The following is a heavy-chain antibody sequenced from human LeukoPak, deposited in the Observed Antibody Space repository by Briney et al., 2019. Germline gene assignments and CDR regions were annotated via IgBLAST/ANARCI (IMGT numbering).Heavy chain of an antibody. J-gene: IGHJ4*02. V-gene: IGHV1-69*04. CDR1: GGTFSSYA. D-gene: IGHD3-22*01. Sequence: ASVKVSCKASGGTFSSYAISWVRQAPGQGLEWMGRIIPILGIANYAQKFQGRVTITADKSTSTAYMVLSSLRSEDTAVYYCARDLTGYYDSSGYPDYWGQGTLVTVSS. CDR2: IIPILGIA. CDR3: ARDLTGYYDSSGYPDY.